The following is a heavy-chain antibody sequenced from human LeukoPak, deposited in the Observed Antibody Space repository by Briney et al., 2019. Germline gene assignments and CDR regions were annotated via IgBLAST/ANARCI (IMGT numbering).Heavy chain of an antibody. J-gene: IGHJ4*02. Sequence: SQTLSLTCTVSGGSISSGGYYWSWIRQPPGKGLEWIGYIYHSGSTYYNPSLKSRVTISVDRSKNQFSLKLSSVTAADTAVYYCARLGGPSAFDPLDYWGQGALVTVSS. CDR3: ARLGGPSAFDPLDY. CDR2: IYHSGST. D-gene: IGHD5-12*01. V-gene: IGHV4-30-2*01. CDR1: GGSISSGGYY.